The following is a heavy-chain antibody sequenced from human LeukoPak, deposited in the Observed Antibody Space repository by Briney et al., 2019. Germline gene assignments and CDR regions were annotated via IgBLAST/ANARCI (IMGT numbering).Heavy chain of an antibody. V-gene: IGHV3-53*01. J-gene: IGHJ2*01. Sequence: PGGSLRLSCAASGFTVSTNYMNWVRQAPGKGLEWVSILYSGSDTYYADSVKGRFTISRDSSKNILSLQMNNLRAEDTAVYYCARVADHVHWYLDLWGRGTLVTVSS. CDR2: LYSGSDT. CDR3: ARVADHVHWYLDL. CDR1: GFTVSTNY.